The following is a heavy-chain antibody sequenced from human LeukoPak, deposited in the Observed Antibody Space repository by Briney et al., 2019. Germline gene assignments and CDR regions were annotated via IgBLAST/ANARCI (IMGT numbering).Heavy chain of an antibody. CDR3: AREAEYIVVVPAAIGY. CDR1: GYSISSGYY. V-gene: IGHV4-38-2*02. J-gene: IGHJ4*02. Sequence: SETLSLTCTVSGYSISSGYYWGWIRQPPGKGLEWIGSIYHSGSTYYNPSLKSRVTISVDTSKNQFSLRLSSVTAADTAVYYCAREAEYIVVVPAAIGYWGQGTLVTVSS. CDR2: IYHSGST. D-gene: IGHD2-2*02.